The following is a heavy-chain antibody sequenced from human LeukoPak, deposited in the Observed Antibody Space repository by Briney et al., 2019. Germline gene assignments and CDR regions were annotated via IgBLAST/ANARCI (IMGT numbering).Heavy chain of an antibody. CDR1: GGSISSSSYY. J-gene: IGHJ4*02. CDR2: IYYSGST. Sequence: PSETLSLTCTVSGGSISSSSYYWGWIRQPPGKGLEWIGSIYYSGSTYYNPSLKSRVTISADTSKNQFSLKLSSVTAADTAVYYCARRGGRGFFDYWGQGTLVTVSS. D-gene: IGHD2-15*01. V-gene: IGHV4-39*01. CDR3: ARRGGRGFFDY.